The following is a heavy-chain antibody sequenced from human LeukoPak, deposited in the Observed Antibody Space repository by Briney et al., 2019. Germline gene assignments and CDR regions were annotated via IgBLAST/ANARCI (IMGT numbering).Heavy chain of an antibody. CDR2: ISSNGGST. D-gene: IGHD5-24*01. V-gene: IGHV3-64D*09. J-gene: IGHJ5*02. CDR3: ARASDPWLQLT. Sequence: GGSLRLSCSASGFTFSSYAMHWVRQAPGKGLEYVSAISSNGGSTYYADSVKGRFTISRDNSENTLYLQMSSLRAEDTAVYYCARASDPWLQLTWGQGTLVTVSS. CDR1: GFTFSSYA.